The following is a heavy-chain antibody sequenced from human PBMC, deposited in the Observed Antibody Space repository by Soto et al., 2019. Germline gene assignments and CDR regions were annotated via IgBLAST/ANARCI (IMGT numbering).Heavy chain of an antibody. Sequence: GASVKVSCKASGYTFTNYYMHWVRQAPGQGLEWMGIINPSGGSTSYAQKFQGRVTLTRDTSTGTVYMELSSLRSEDTALYYCARDILIMVYATSPGTGVYYYYGMDVWGQGTTVTVSS. V-gene: IGHV1-46*01. J-gene: IGHJ6*02. CDR1: GYTFTNYY. D-gene: IGHD2-8*01. CDR3: ARDILIMVYATSPGTGVYYYYGMDV. CDR2: INPSGGST.